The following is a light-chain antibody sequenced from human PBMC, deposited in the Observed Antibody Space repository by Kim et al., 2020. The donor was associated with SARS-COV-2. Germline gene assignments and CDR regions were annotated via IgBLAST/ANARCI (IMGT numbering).Light chain of an antibody. CDR1: SSNIGNNY. V-gene: IGLV1-51*01. J-gene: IGLJ2*01. CDR2: DDN. Sequence: GQKVTISCSGSSSNIGNNYVSWYQQLPGAAPKVLIYDDNKRPSGIPDRFSGSKSGTSATLGISGLQTGDEADYYCGTWDSSLSVVVFGGGTQLTVL. CDR3: GTWDSSLSVVV.